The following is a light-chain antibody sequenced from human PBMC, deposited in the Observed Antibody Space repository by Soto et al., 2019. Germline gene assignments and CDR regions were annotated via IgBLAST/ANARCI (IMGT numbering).Light chain of an antibody. CDR3: QQRSNWPPIT. Sequence: EIVLTQSPTTLSLSPGERSNLSCRASQSVSSYLAWYQQKPGQAPRLLIYDASNRATGIPARFSGSGSGTDFTLTISSLEPEDFAVYYCQQRSNWPPITFGHGTRLEIK. J-gene: IGKJ5*01. V-gene: IGKV3-11*01. CDR2: DAS. CDR1: QSVSSY.